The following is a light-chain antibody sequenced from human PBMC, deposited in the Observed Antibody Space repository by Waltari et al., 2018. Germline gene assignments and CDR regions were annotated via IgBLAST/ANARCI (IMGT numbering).Light chain of an antibody. CDR3: SAYTSRGTLK. J-gene: IGLJ2*01. V-gene: IGLV2-14*03. Sequence: QSALTQPASVSGSLGQSITISCTGTSDDIGAYRYVTWYHQRPGKVPKLIIYDLTERPSGVSNRFSGSKSGSTASLTVSGLQAEDEGLFYCSAYTSRGTLKFGGGTRVTVL. CDR1: SDDIGAYRY. CDR2: DLT.